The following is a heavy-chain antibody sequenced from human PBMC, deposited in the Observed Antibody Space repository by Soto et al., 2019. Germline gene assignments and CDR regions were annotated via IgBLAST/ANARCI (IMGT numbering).Heavy chain of an antibody. V-gene: IGHV1-3*01. CDR3: ARERTVAGNDY. J-gene: IGHJ4*02. CDR2: INAGNGNT. CDR1: GYTFTIYA. D-gene: IGHD6-19*01. Sequence: GASVKVSCKASGYTFTIYAMHWVRQAPGQRLEWMGWINAGNGNTKYSQKFQGRVTITADKSTSTAYMELSSLRSEDTAVYYCARERTVAGNDYWGQGTLVTVSS.